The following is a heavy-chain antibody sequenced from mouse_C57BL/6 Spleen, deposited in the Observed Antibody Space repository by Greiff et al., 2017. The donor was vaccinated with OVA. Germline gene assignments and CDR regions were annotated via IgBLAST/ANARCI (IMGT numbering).Heavy chain of an antibody. J-gene: IGHJ1*03. V-gene: IGHV1-54*01. Sequence: VQLQQSGAELVRPGTSVKVSCKASGYALTNYLIEWVKQRPGQGLEWIGVINPGSGGTNYNEKFKGKATLTADKSSSTAYMQLSSLTSEDSAVYFCARPSYGSSYEYFDVWGTGTTVTVSS. CDR3: ARPSYGSSYEYFDV. D-gene: IGHD1-1*01. CDR1: GYALTNYL. CDR2: INPGSGGT.